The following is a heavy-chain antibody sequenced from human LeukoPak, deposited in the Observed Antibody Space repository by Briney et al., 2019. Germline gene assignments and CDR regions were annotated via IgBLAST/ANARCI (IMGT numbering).Heavy chain of an antibody. Sequence: GGSLRLSCTASGFSVGGNYISWVRQAPGKGLEWVSIFYIDGRAFHAASVKGRLTMSRDISKNSVDLQMNSLRAEDTAVYFCARDRRRLRGQNGDGDAFDIWGQGTRVTVSS. D-gene: IGHD2-8*01. CDR3: ARDRRRLRGQNGDGDAFDI. CDR1: GFSVGGNY. V-gene: IGHV3-53*01. J-gene: IGHJ3*02. CDR2: FYIDGRA.